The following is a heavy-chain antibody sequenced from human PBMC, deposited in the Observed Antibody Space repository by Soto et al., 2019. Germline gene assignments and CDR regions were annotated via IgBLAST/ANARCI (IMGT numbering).Heavy chain of an antibody. D-gene: IGHD3-10*01. Sequence: SETLSLTCTVSGGSISSGGYYWSWIRQHPGKGLEWIGYIYYSGSTYYNPSLKSRVTISVDTSKNQFSLKLSSVTAADTAVYYCARMTKAYYYGSGSYFPPYFDYWGQGTLVTISS. J-gene: IGHJ4*02. CDR2: IYYSGST. CDR1: GGSISSGGYY. V-gene: IGHV4-31*03. CDR3: ARMTKAYYYGSGSYFPPYFDY.